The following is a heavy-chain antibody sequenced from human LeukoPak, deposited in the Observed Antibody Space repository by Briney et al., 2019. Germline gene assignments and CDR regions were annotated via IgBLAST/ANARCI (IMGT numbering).Heavy chain of an antibody. V-gene: IGHV4-39*01. Sequence: PSETLSLTCTVSGGISSSYYWGWVRQPPGKGLEWIGTIYYSGKTYYNPSLKSRLTISVDTSNNQFSLGLSSVTAADTAVYYCERLPYYYDNSGPRWAFDMLGQGTGVTVSS. D-gene: IGHD3-22*01. J-gene: IGHJ3*02. CDR1: GGISSSYY. CDR3: ERLPYYYDNSGPRWAFDM. CDR2: IYYSGKT.